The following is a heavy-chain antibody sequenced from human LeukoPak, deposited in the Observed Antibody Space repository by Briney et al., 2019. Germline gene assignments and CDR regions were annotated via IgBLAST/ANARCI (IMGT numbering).Heavy chain of an antibody. CDR1: GYTFTGYY. V-gene: IGHV1-2*06. J-gene: IGHJ2*01. CDR2: INPNSGGT. CDR3: ASRLNDSSGYYDWYFDL. D-gene: IGHD3-22*01. Sequence: ASVKVSCKASGYTFTGYYMHWVRQAPGQGLEWMGRINPNSGGTNYAQKFQGRVTMTRDTSISTAYMELSRLRSDDTAVYYCASRLNDSSGYYDWYFDLWGRGTLVTVSS.